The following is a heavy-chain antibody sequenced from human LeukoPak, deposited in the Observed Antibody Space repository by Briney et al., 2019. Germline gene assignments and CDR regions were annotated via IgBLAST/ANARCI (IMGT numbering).Heavy chain of an antibody. D-gene: IGHD2-15*01. V-gene: IGHV3-21*01. Sequence: GGSLRLSCAASGFSLGCCAMSWVRQAPGKGLEWVSSITDSGTYIYYAESVKGRFTSSRDNAKNSLYLQMNSLRAEDTAVYYCARGSQSLGYCSGGSCRAKIFDYWGQGTLVTVSS. CDR3: ARGSQSLGYCSGGSCRAKIFDY. CDR1: GFSLGCCA. CDR2: ITDSGTYI. J-gene: IGHJ4*02.